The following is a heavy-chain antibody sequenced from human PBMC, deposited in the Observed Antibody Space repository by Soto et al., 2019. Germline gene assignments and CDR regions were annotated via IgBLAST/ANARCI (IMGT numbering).Heavy chain of an antibody. CDR3: TRGLSVRFLAHWLAPGDY. V-gene: IGHV3-49*03. CDR1: GFNFGDYA. CDR2: IRSKAYGGTT. J-gene: IGHJ4*02. Sequence: PGGSQRLSSTASGFNFGDYAMSWFRQAPGKGLEWVGFIRSKAYGGTTEYAASVKGRFTISRDDSKSIAYLQMNSLKTEDTAVYYCTRGLSVRFLAHWLAPGDYWGQGTLVTVSS. D-gene: IGHD3-3*01.